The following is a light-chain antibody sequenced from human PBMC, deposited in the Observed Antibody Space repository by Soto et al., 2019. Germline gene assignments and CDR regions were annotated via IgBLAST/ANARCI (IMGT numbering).Light chain of an antibody. CDR2: GAS. Sequence: DIQMTQSPSSLSASVGDRVTITCRASQSINNYLNWYQQKPGKAPKLLIYGASTLQSGVPSRFSGSGSGTEFTLTISSLQPEDFATYYCHQSDSTPPITFGQGTQLEIK. CDR1: QSINNY. J-gene: IGKJ5*01. V-gene: IGKV1-39*01. CDR3: HQSDSTPPIT.